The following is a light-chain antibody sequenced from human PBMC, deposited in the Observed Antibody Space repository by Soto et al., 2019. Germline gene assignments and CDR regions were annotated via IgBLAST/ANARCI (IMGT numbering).Light chain of an antibody. CDR1: STDFVSYNR. J-gene: IGLJ1*01. CDR2: EVS. V-gene: IGLV2-18*02. CDR3: CSYAGAYTFDV. Sequence: QSALTQPPSVSGSPGQSVTISCTGTSTDFVSYNRVSWYQQPPGTAPKLMIYEVSKRPSGVPDRFSGSKSGNTASLTISGLQAADEADYYCCSYAGAYTFDVFGTGTKLTVL.